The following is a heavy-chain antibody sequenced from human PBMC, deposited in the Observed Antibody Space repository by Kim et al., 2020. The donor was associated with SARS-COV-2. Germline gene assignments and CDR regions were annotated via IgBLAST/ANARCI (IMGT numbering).Heavy chain of an antibody. J-gene: IGHJ4*02. CDR2: INPNSGGT. Sequence: ASVKVSCKASGYTFTGYYMHWVRQAPGQGLEWMGWINPNSGGTNYAQKFQGRVTMTRDTSISTAYMELSRLRSDDTAVYYCARDLTGGYGPFDYWGQGTLVTVSS. D-gene: IGHD5-12*01. CDR1: GYTFTGYY. CDR3: ARDLTGGYGPFDY. V-gene: IGHV1-2*02.